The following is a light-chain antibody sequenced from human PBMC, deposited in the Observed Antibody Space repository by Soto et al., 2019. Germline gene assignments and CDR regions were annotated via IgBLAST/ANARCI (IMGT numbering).Light chain of an antibody. J-gene: IGKJ4*01. CDR1: QNIESN. CDR2: TAS. V-gene: IGKV3-15*01. CDR3: QQCNNWPPLT. Sequence: DIVMTQSPVTLSVSPGESATLSCRASQNIESNLAWYQQKPGQSPRLLIYTASTRASGIPARFSGSGYGTEFTLTIRSLQSEDSAVYYCQQCNNWPPLTFGGGNKVEIK.